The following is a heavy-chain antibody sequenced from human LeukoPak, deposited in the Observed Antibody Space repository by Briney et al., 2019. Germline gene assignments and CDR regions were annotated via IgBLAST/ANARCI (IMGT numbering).Heavy chain of an antibody. D-gene: IGHD3-16*01. CDR2: IIPIFGTA. CDR3: ARDNDSRDPPHFDY. Sequence: ASVKVSCKASGVTFSNFAISWVGQAPGQGLEWMGGIIPIFGTANYAQKFQGRVTITADKSTSTAYMELSSLRSEDTAVYYCARDNDSRDPPHFDYWGQGTLVTVSA. V-gene: IGHV1-69*06. J-gene: IGHJ4*02. CDR1: GVTFSNFA.